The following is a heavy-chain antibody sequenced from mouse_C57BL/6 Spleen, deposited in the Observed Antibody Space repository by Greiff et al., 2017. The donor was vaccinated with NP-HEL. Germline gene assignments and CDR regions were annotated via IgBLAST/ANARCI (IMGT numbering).Heavy chain of an antibody. D-gene: IGHD2-1*01. V-gene: IGHV1-54*01. CDR2: INPGSGGT. J-gene: IGHJ3*01. CDR1: GYAFTNYL. CDR3: ARELRFAY. Sequence: VQLQQSGAELVRPGTSVKVSCKASGYAFTNYLIEWVKQRPGQGLAWIGVINPGSGGTNYNEKFKGKATLTADKSSSTAYMQLSSLTSEDSAVYFCARELRFAYWGQGTLVTVSA.